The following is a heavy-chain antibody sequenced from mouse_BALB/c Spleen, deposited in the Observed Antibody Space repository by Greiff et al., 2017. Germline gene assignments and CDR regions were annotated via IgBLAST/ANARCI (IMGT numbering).Heavy chain of an antibody. CDR3: ARSGYYGNPFAY. Sequence: VHVKQSGPELVKPGASVKISCKASGYTFTDYNMHWVKQSHGKSLEWIGYIYPYNGGTGYNQKFKSKATLTVDNSSSTAYMELRSLTSEDSAVYYCARSGYYGNPFAYWGQGTLVTVSA. CDR2: IYPYNGGT. CDR1: GYTFTDYN. V-gene: IGHV1S29*02. J-gene: IGHJ3*01. D-gene: IGHD2-1*01.